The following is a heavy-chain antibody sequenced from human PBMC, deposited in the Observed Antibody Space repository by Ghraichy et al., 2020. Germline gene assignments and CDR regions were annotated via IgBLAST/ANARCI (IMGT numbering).Heavy chain of an antibody. CDR2: IYYSGST. J-gene: IGHJ6*02. Sequence: ETLSLTCTVSGGSISSYYWSWIRQPPGKGLEWIGYIYYSGSTNYNPSLKSRVTISVDTSKNQFSLKLSSVTAADTAVYYCARETTRYYYGMDVWGQGTTVTVSS. V-gene: IGHV4-59*01. D-gene: IGHD4-17*01. CDR3: ARETTRYYYGMDV. CDR1: GGSISSYY.